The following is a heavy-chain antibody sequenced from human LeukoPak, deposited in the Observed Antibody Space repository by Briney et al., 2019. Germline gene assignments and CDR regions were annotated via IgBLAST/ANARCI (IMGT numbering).Heavy chain of an antibody. Sequence: PGGSLRLSCAVSGFTFSSYAMSWVRQAPGKGLEWVSATSGSGGSTYYADSVKGRFTISRDNSKNTLYLQMNSLRAEDTAVYYCASQKYYYDSSGYYYFDYWGQGTLVTVSS. J-gene: IGHJ4*02. D-gene: IGHD3-22*01. CDR3: ASQKYYYDSSGYYYFDY. CDR2: TSGSGGST. CDR1: GFTFSSYA. V-gene: IGHV3-23*01.